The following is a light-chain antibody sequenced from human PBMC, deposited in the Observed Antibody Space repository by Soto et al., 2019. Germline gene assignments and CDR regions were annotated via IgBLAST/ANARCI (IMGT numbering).Light chain of an antibody. CDR3: QQYNSYSLT. CDR2: DAS. J-gene: IGKJ3*01. Sequence: DIQMTQSPSTLSASVGDRVTITCRASQSISTWLAWYQQIPGTAPNLLIYDASTLESGVPSRFSGSGSGTEFTLTISSLQPDDFATYYCQQYNSYSLTFGPGTKVDIK. CDR1: QSISTW. V-gene: IGKV1-5*01.